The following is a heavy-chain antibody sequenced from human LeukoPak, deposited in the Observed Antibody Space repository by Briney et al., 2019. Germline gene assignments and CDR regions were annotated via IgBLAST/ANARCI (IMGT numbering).Heavy chain of an antibody. Sequence: GGSLSLSCAASGFTFSSYTMSWVRQAPGKGLEWVSGISGSGSSTYYADPVKGRFTISRDNSKNTLYLQMNSLRAEDTAIYYCAKILSVTRWPCDYWGQETLVTVSS. CDR2: ISGSGSST. CDR1: GFTFSSYT. D-gene: IGHD5-24*01. V-gene: IGHV3-23*01. CDR3: AKILSVTRWPCDY. J-gene: IGHJ4*02.